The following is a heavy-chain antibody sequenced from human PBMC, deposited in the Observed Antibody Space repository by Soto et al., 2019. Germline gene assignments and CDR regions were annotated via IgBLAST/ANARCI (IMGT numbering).Heavy chain of an antibody. Sequence: LSLTCAVSGGSISGSNWWSWVRQPPGKGLEWIGEIYHSGSTNYNPSLKSRVTISVDKSRNQFSLKLSSVTAADTAVYYCARRAVADLNWFDPWGQGTLVTVSS. CDR1: GGSISGSNW. CDR3: ARRAVADLNWFDP. CDR2: IYHSGST. D-gene: IGHD6-19*01. V-gene: IGHV4-4*02. J-gene: IGHJ5*02.